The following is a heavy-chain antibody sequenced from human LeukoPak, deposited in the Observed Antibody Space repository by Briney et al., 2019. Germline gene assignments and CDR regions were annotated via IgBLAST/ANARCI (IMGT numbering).Heavy chain of an antibody. CDR3: AREPRGLGALPPPFDY. D-gene: IGHD3-10*01. CDR2: IKQDGSEK. V-gene: IGHV3-7*01. J-gene: IGHJ4*02. Sequence: PGGSLRLSCAASGFTFSSYWMSWVRQAPGKGLEWVANIKQDGSEKHYVDSVKGRFTISRDNAKNSLYLQMNSLRAGDTAVYLCAREPRGLGALPPPFDYWGQGTLVTVSS. CDR1: GFTFSSYW.